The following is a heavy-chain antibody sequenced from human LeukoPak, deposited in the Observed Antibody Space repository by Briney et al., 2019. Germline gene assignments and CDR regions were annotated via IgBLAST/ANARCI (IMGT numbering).Heavy chain of an antibody. V-gene: IGHV1-69*05. Sequence: GSSVKVSCKASGGTFNSYAISWVRQAPGQGLEWMGGIIPIFGTANYAQKFQGRVTITTDESTSTAYMELSSLRSEDTVVYYCARTGYSSSWFWYFDLWGRGTLVTVSS. CDR1: GGTFNSYA. CDR3: ARTGYSSSWFWYFDL. D-gene: IGHD6-13*01. J-gene: IGHJ2*01. CDR2: IIPIFGTA.